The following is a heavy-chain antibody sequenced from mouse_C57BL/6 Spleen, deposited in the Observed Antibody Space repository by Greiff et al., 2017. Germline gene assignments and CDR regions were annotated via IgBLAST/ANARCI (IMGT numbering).Heavy chain of an antibody. CDR1: GYTFTSYW. CDR3: ARGINWDYFDY. D-gene: IGHD4-1*01. Sequence: VKLQQPGAELVMPGASVKLSCKASGYTFTSYWMHWVKQRPGQGLEWIGEIDPSDSYTNYNQKFKGKSTLTVDKSSSTAYMQLSSLTSEDSAVYYCARGINWDYFDYWGQGTTLTVSS. CDR2: IDPSDSYT. V-gene: IGHV1-69*01. J-gene: IGHJ2*01.